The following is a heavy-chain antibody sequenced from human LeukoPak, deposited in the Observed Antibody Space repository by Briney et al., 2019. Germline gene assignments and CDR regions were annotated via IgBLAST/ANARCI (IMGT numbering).Heavy chain of an antibody. CDR2: IIPIFGTA. CDR1: GYTFTGYY. D-gene: IGHD3-3*01. V-gene: IGHV1-69*13. J-gene: IGHJ4*02. Sequence: SVKVSCKASGYTFTGYYMHWVRQAPGQGLEWMGGIIPIFGTANYAQKFQGRVTITADESASTAYMELSSLRSEDTAVYYCARAELRFLEWLLPHDYWGQGTLVTVSS. CDR3: ARAELRFLEWLLPHDY.